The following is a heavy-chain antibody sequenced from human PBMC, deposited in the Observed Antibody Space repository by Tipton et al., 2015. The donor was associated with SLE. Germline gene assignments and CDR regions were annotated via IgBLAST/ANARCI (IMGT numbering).Heavy chain of an antibody. V-gene: IGHV4-34*01. CDR2: INHSGST. D-gene: IGHD6-6*01. J-gene: IGHJ5*02. Sequence: TLSLTCTVYGGSFSGSYWIWIRQPPGKGLEWIGEINHSGSTNYNPSLKSRVTISVDTSKNQFSLKLTSVTAADSALYYCARVVAARPSWFDPWGQGTLVTVSS. CDR1: GGSFSGSY. CDR3: ARVVAARPSWFDP.